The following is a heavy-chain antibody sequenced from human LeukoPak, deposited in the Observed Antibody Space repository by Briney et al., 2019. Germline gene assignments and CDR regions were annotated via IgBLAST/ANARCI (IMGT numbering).Heavy chain of an antibody. D-gene: IGHD5-18*01. Sequence: ASVKVSCRASGYTFTGYYMHWVRQAPGQGLEWMGWINPNSGGTNYAQKFQGRVTMTRDTSISTAYMELSRLRSDDTAVYYCARVEYSYGSIDYWGQGTLVTVSS. CDR1: GYTFTGYY. J-gene: IGHJ4*02. V-gene: IGHV1-2*02. CDR3: ARVEYSYGSIDY. CDR2: INPNSGGT.